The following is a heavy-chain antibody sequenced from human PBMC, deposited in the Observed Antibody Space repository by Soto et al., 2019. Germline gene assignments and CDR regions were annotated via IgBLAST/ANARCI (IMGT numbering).Heavy chain of an antibody. CDR1: GFTFSSYE. J-gene: IGHJ4*02. CDR2: ISISGSTI. Sequence: VGSLRLSCAASGFTFSSYEMNWVRQAPGKGLEWLSYISISGSTIYYADSVRGRFTISRDNAKNSLSLQMNSLRAEDTAVYYCVRDSDNTNRFDYWGQGTLVTVSS. CDR3: VRDSDNTNRFDY. V-gene: IGHV3-48*03. D-gene: IGHD1-1*01.